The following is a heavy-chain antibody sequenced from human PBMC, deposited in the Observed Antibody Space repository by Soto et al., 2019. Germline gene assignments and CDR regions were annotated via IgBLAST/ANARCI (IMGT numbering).Heavy chain of an antibody. D-gene: IGHD2-2*01. CDR3: ARGGYCSSTSCSPRPYYYYGMDV. Sequence: SETLSLTCTVSGGSISSGGCYWSWIRQHPGKGLEWIGYIYYSGSTYYNPSLKSRVTISVDTSKNQFSLRLSSVTAADTAVYYCARGGYCSSTSCSPRPYYYYGMDVWGQGTTVTVSS. V-gene: IGHV4-31*03. J-gene: IGHJ6*02. CDR1: GGSISSGGCY. CDR2: IYYSGST.